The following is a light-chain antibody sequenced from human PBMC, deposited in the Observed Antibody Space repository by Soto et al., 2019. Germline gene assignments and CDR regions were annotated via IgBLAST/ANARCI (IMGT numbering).Light chain of an antibody. CDR2: LSSGGSH. CDR1: SGHSSYD. J-gene: IGLJ2*01. V-gene: IGLV4-69*01. CDR3: QTWGTGIVI. Sequence: QPVLTQSPSASASLGASVKLTCTLSSGHSSYDIAWHQQQPEKGPRYLMMLSSGGSHTKGDGIPDRFSGSSSGAARYLTMSGLPSEDAADYCCQTWGTGIVIFGGGTKLTVL.